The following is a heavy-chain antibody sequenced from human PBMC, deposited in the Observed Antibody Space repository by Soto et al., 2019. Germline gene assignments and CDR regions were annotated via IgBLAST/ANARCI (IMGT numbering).Heavy chain of an antibody. Sequence: GGSLRLSCAGSGFTFSSYCMHWVRQAPCKGLEWVAVIWYDGINKYYADSVKGRFTISRDNSKNTLYLQMNSLRAEDTAVYYCEREGLIGAAAMGVAATQYDSCGQGILVPVSS. CDR1: GFTFSSYC. V-gene: IGHV3-33*01. CDR2: IWYDGINK. D-gene: IGHD2-15*01. J-gene: IGHJ4*02. CDR3: EREGLIGAAAMGVAATQYDS.